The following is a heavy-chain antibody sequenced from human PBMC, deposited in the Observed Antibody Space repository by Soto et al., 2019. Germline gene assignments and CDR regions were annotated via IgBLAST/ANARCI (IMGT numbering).Heavy chain of an antibody. Sequence: PPETLSLTCTVSGGSISSSSYYWGWIRQPPGKGLEWIGSIYYSGSTYYNPSLKSRVTISVDTSKNQFSLKLSSVTAADTAVYYCVGGKIYYYYYYMDVWGKGTTVTVSS. V-gene: IGHV4-39*01. CDR2: IYYSGST. D-gene: IGHD1-26*01. J-gene: IGHJ6*03. CDR3: VGGKIYYYYYYMDV. CDR1: GGSISSSSYY.